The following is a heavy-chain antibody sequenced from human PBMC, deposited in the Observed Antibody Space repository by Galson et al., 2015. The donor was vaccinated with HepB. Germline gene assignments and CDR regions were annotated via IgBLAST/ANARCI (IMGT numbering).Heavy chain of an antibody. CDR3: ARHRILPRPSWWFDP. V-gene: IGHV4-39*01. Sequence: SETLSLTCTVSGGSISSSTYYWGWIRQPPGKGLEWIGSIYYSGNTYNNPSLKSRVTISVDTSKNQFSLKLSSVTAADTAVYYCARHRILPRPSWWFDPWGQGTLVTVSS. J-gene: IGHJ5*02. CDR1: GGSISSSTYY. CDR2: IYYSGNT. D-gene: IGHD6-6*01.